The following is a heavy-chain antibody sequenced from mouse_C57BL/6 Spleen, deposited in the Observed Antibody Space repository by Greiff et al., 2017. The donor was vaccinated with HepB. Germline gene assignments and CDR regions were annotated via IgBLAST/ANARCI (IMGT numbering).Heavy chain of an antibody. CDR2: INPNNGGT. CDR3: ARYGEGAWFAY. J-gene: IGHJ3*01. V-gene: IGHV1-26*01. D-gene: IGHD1-1*02. CDR1: GYTFTDYY. Sequence: EVQLQQSGPELVKPGASVKISCKASGYTFTDYYMNWVKQSHGKSLEWIGDINPNNGGTSYNQKFKGKATLTVDKSSSTAYMELRSLTSEDSAVYYCARYGEGAWFAYWGQGTLVTVSA.